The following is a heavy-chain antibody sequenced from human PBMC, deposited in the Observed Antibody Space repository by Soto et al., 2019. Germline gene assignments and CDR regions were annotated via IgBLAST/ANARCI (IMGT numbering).Heavy chain of an antibody. D-gene: IGHD5-12*01. Sequence: PSETLSLTCSVSGGSVSDKTYYWSWIRQPPGKRLEWIGYVYYSGTTNYNPSLKSRVTISVDTSKNQFSLKLSSVTAADTAVYYCARDVATMVGWFDPWGQGTLVTVSS. V-gene: IGHV4-61*01. CDR3: ARDVATMVGWFDP. CDR1: GGSVSDKTYY. J-gene: IGHJ5*02. CDR2: VYYSGTT.